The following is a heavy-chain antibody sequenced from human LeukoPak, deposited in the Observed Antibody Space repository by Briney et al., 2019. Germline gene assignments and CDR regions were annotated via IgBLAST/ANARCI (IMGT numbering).Heavy chain of an antibody. J-gene: IGHJ4*02. D-gene: IGHD3-3*01. CDR2: ISYDGSNK. V-gene: IGHV3-30*18. CDR3: AKNVGVVRNTAAPTDY. Sequence: GGSLILSCAASGFTFSSYGMHWVRQAPGKGLEWVAVISYDGSNKYYADSVKGRFTISRDNSKNTLYLQMNSLRAEDTAVYYCAKNVGVVRNTAAPTDYWGQGTLVTVSS. CDR1: GFTFSSYG.